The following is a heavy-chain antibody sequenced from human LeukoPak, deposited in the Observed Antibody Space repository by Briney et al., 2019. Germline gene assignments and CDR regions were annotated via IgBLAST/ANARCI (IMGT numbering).Heavy chain of an antibody. CDR2: IIPIFGTA. CDR1: GGTFSSYA. D-gene: IGHD3-22*01. J-gene: IGHJ5*02. V-gene: IGHV1-69*05. CDR3: ARDYYDSSGYYYNWFDP. Sequence: ASVKVSCKASGGTFSSYAISWVRQAPGQGLEWMGGIIPIFGTANYAQKFQGSVTITTDESTSTAYMELSSLRSEDTAVYYCARDYYDSSGYYYNWFDPWGQGTLVTVSS.